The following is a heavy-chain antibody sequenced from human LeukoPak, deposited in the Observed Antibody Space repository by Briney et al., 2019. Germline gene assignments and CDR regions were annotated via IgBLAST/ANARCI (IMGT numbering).Heavy chain of an antibody. CDR2: IKSKTDDGTA. J-gene: IGHJ4*02. V-gene: IGHV3-15*01. CDR1: GFSFNTAW. Sequence: GGSLRLSCAASGFSFNTAWMNWVRQTPGKGLEWLGRIKSKTDDGTAEYAAHVKGRFIISRDDSKNMLSLEMRSLRTEDTGVYYCTTRGIAVSGLGYWGRGTLVAVSS. CDR3: TTRGIAVSGLGY. D-gene: IGHD6-19*01.